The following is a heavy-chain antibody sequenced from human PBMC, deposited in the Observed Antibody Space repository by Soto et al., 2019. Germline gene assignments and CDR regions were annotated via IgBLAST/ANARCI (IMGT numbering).Heavy chain of an antibody. CDR3: ARGWVSGYGSGSEVPYYGMDF. D-gene: IGHD3-10*01. CDR2: INHSGST. Sequence: SETLSLTCAVYGGSFSGYYWSWIRQPPGKGLEWIGEINHSGSTNYSPSLKSRVTISVDTSKNQFSLKLSSVTAADTAVYYCARGWVSGYGSGSEVPYYGMDFWGQGPTGTSP. J-gene: IGHJ6*02. V-gene: IGHV4-34*01. CDR1: GGSFSGYY.